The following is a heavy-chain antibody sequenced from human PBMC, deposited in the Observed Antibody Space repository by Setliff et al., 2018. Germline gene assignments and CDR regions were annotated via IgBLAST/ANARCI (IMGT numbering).Heavy chain of an antibody. CDR1: SGSISNHF. CDR2: LYASGSST. D-gene: IGHD2-15*01. J-gene: IGHJ5*01. CDR3: ARARYCSGGRCYWTWLDS. V-gene: IGHV4-4*08. Sequence: PSETLSLTCSISSGSISNHFWSWIRQPPGKGLEWVGYLYASGSSTSYNPSLKNRVTISAGTSRNEFSRKLTSVTAADTAVYYCARARYCSGGRCYWTWLDSWAQGTLVTVSS.